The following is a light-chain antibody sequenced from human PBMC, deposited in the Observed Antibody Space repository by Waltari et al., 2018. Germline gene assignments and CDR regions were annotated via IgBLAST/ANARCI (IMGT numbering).Light chain of an antibody. V-gene: IGKV4-1*01. Sequence: DIVMTQSPDSLAVSLGERATINGNSSQTVLYNYNNKNHLAWFQQKPGPPPKLLISWGSTRESGVPDRFSGSGSGTAFTLTISNLQAEDEAVYYCQQYFSYPRTFGLGTKVEI. CDR2: WGS. CDR1: QTVLYNYNNKNH. J-gene: IGKJ2*01. CDR3: QQYFSYPRT.